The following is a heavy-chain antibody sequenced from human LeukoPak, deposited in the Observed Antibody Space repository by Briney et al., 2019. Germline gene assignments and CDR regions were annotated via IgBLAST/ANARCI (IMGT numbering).Heavy chain of an antibody. CDR2: IIPILGIA. J-gene: IGHJ4*02. CDR3: ASPPADYYNSRDYFDY. Sequence: SVKVSCKASGGTFSSYVISWVRQAPGHGLESMGRIIPILGIANYAQKFQGRVTITADKSTSTAYMALSSLRSEDTAVYYCASPPADYYNSRDYFDYWGQGTLVTVSS. D-gene: IGHD3-22*01. CDR1: GGTFSSYV. V-gene: IGHV1-69*04.